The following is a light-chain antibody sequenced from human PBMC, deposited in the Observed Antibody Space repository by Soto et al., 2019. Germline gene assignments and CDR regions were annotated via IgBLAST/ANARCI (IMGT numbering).Light chain of an antibody. Sequence: EIVLTQSPGTLSLSPGERATLSCRASQSVSSSFLAWYQQKPGQAPRLLIYGASSRATGIPDRFSGSGSGTDFTLTISRLEPEDVSVDYCQQYGNSPLTFGGGTKVEIK. J-gene: IGKJ4*01. CDR2: GAS. V-gene: IGKV3-20*01. CDR1: QSVSSSF. CDR3: QQYGNSPLT.